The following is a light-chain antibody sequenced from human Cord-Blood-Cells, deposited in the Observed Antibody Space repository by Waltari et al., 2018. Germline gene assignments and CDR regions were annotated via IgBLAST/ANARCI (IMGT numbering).Light chain of an antibody. CDR2: DVS. V-gene: IGLV2-14*01. Sequence: QSALTQPASVSGSPGPSLTISCTGPSSDVGGYNYVSWYQQHPGKAPKLMIYDVSNRPSGVSNRFSGSKSGNTASLTISGLQAEDEADYYCSSYTSSSTLVFGGGTKLTVL. J-gene: IGLJ2*01. CDR3: SSYTSSSTLV. CDR1: SSDVGGYNY.